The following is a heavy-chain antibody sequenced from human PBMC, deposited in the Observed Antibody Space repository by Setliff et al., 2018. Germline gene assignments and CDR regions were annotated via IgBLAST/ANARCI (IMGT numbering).Heavy chain of an antibody. D-gene: IGHD5-18*01. CDR1: GYTFTDYF. CDR3: AREGVDTRSSTDYRYYMDV. J-gene: IGHJ6*03. Sequence: ASVKVSCKASGYTFTDYFMYWVRQAPGQGLEWMGRIKSDSGDTDYAQRFQGRVTLTRDTSTTTAYMELRSLRTEDTAVYYCAREGVDTRSSTDYRYYMDVWGKGTTVTVSS. V-gene: IGHV1-2*06. CDR2: IKSDSGDT.